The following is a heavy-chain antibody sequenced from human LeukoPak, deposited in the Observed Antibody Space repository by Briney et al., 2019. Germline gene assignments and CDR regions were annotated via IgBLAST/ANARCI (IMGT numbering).Heavy chain of an antibody. CDR3: ARALRGVAVAGTSYYFDY. Sequence: ASVMVSCKASGYTFTSYDINWVRQATGQGLEWMGWMNSNSGNTGYAQKFQGRVIMTRNTSISTAYMELSSLRSEDTAVYYCARALRGVAVAGTSYYFDYWGQGTLVTVSS. CDR2: MNSNSGNT. J-gene: IGHJ4*02. CDR1: GYTFTSYD. D-gene: IGHD6-19*01. V-gene: IGHV1-8*01.